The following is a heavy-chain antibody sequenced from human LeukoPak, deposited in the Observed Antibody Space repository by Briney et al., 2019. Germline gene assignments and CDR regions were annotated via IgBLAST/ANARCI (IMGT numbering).Heavy chain of an antibody. V-gene: IGHV3-9*01. Sequence: PGRSLRLSCAASGFTFDDYAMHWVRQAPGKGLEWVSGISWNSGSIGYADSVKGRFTISRDNAKNSLYLQMNSLRAEDTAVYYCAKDQRELPGPWGQGTLVTVSS. CDR2: ISWNSGSI. J-gene: IGHJ5*02. CDR3: AKDQRELPGP. CDR1: GFTFDDYA. D-gene: IGHD1-26*01.